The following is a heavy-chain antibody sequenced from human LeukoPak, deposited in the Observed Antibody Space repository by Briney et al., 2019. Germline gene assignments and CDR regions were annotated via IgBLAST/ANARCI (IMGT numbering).Heavy chain of an antibody. V-gene: IGHV4-38-2*02. D-gene: IGHD6-13*01. CDR2: IYHSGSN. J-gene: IGHJ5*02. CDR1: GYSISSGYY. Sequence: PSETLSLTCTVSGYSISSGYYWGWIRQPPGKGLEWIGSIYHSGSNYYNPSLKSRVTISVDTSKNHSSLKLSSVTAADTAVYYCATESSSWYLGWFDPWGQGTLVTVSS. CDR3: ATESSSWYLGWFDP.